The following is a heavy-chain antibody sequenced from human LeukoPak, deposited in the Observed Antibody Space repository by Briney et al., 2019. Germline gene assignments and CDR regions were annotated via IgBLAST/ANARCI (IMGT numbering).Heavy chain of an antibody. J-gene: IGHJ4*02. Sequence: PGGSLRLSCAASGFTFSSYAMSWVRQAPGKGLEWVSAISGSGGSAYYADSVKGRFTISRDNSKNTLYLQMNRLRAEDTAVYYCAKTSTSGWYDGFDYWGQGTLVTVSS. D-gene: IGHD6-19*01. V-gene: IGHV3-23*01. CDR3: AKTSTSGWYDGFDY. CDR2: ISGSGGSA. CDR1: GFTFSSYA.